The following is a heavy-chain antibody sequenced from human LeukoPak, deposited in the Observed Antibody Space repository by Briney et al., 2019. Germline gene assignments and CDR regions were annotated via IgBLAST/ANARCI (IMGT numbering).Heavy chain of an antibody. D-gene: IGHD4-17*01. CDR2: ISSSGSTI. J-gene: IGHJ6*03. CDR3: ARPEDDYGDYDYYYMDV. Sequence: GSLRLSCAASGSTFSDYYMSWIRQAPGKGLEWVSYISSSGSTIYYADSVKGRFTISRDNAKNSLYLQMNSLRAEDTAVYYCARPEDDYGDYDYYYMDVWGKGTTVTVSS. CDR1: GSTFSDYY. V-gene: IGHV3-11*01.